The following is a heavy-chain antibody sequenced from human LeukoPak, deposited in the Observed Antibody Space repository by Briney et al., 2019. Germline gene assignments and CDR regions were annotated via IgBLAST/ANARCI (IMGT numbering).Heavy chain of an antibody. CDR1: GYTFTSYG. J-gene: IGHJ6*02. Sequence: ASVKVSCKASGYTFTSYGISWVRQAPGQGLEWMGWISAYNGNTNYAQKLQGRVTMTADTSTSTAYMELRSLRSDDTAVYYCARGGPGDNYYYYGMDVWGQGTTVTVSS. CDR2: ISAYNGNT. D-gene: IGHD7-27*01. CDR3: ARGGPGDNYYYYGMDV. V-gene: IGHV1-18*01.